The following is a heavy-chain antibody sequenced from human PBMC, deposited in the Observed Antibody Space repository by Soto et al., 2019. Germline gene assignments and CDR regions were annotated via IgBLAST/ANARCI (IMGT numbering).Heavy chain of an antibody. CDR1: GFTFSTYS. J-gene: IGHJ5*02. Sequence: WASVKVSCAASGFTFSTYSMNWVRQAPGKGLEWVSSISSSSSYIYYADSVKGRFTISRDNAKNSLFLQMNSLRAEDTAVYYCARVRYSGYVLDPWGQGTLVTVSS. CDR2: ISSSSSYI. V-gene: IGHV3-21*01. CDR3: ARVRYSGYVLDP. D-gene: IGHD5-12*01.